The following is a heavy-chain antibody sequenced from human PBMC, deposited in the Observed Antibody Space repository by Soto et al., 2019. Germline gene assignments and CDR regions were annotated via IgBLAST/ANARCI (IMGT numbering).Heavy chain of an antibody. J-gene: IGHJ3*01. V-gene: IGHV6-1*01. Sequence: QGQLQQSGPGLVKPSQTLSLTCAISGDSVSSDITSWNWIRQSPSRGLEWLGRAYYRSKWFRAYAASVKSRITINPDTSKNPFPLELNSMTPEGTAVYYCARGNALDVWGQGTVVTVSS. CDR1: GDSVSSDITS. CDR3: ARGNALDV. CDR2: AYYRSKWFR. D-gene: IGHD3-10*01.